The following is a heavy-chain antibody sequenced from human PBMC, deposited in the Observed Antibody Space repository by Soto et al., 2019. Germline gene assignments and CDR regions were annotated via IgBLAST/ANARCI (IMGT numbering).Heavy chain of an antibody. D-gene: IGHD3-16*01. CDR3: ARDRVMLTFGGASEEWGIDS. J-gene: IGHJ4*02. V-gene: IGHV4-31*03. CDR2: LFYSGPP. Sequence: SETRSHPCTVAADVLTTSAHCASRLRHLIGKGLGWFGYLFYSGPPYYNPSLKSRVTISVETSKNQFSLKLNSVTAADTAVYYCARDRVMLTFGGASEEWGIDSWGQGTLVT. CDR1: ADVLTTSAHC.